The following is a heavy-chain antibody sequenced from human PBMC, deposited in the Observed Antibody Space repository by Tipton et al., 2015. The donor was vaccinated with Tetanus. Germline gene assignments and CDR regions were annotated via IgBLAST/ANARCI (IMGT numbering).Heavy chain of an antibody. CDR2: INHSGST. V-gene: IGHV4-34*01. J-gene: IGHJ5*02. Sequence: TLSLTCAVYGGSFSGYYWSWIRQPPGKGLEWIGEINHSGSTDYNPSLKSRVTISVDTSKNQFSLKLSSVTAADTAVYYCASSWLRTFDPWGRGTLVTVSS. D-gene: IGHD6-13*01. CDR1: GGSFSGYY. CDR3: ASSWLRTFDP.